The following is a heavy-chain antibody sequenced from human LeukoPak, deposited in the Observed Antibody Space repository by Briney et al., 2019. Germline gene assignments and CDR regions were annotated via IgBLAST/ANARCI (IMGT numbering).Heavy chain of an antibody. J-gene: IGHJ4*02. CDR1: GGSISNYY. CDR2: IYRSGST. V-gene: IGHV4-4*07. Sequence: SETLSLTCTVSGGSISNYYWSWIRQPAGKGLEWIGRIYRSGSTNYNPSLKSRVTMSVDTSENQFSLKMSSVTAADTAVYYCARVFYSSSWYYFDYWGQGTLVTVSS. D-gene: IGHD6-13*01. CDR3: ARVFYSSSWYYFDY.